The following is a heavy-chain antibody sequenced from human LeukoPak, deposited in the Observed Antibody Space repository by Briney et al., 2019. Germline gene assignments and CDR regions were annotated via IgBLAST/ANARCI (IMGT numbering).Heavy chain of an antibody. CDR3: ANQIAARPGGFDY. V-gene: IGHV5-51*01. J-gene: IGHJ4*02. CDR2: IYPGDSET. Sequence: GESLKISCQGSGYSFANYWIGWVRQLPGKGLEWMGIIYPGDSETRYSPSFQGQVTISADKSISTAYLQWSSLKASDSAIYYCANQIAARPGGFDYWGQGTLVTVSS. CDR1: GYSFANYW. D-gene: IGHD6-6*01.